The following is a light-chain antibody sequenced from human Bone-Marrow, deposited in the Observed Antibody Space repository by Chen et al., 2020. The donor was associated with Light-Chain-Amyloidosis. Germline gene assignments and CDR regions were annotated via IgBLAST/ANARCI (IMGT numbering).Light chain of an antibody. Sequence: SYVLTQPSSVSGSPGQTATTSCGGNNIGSTGVHWYQQPPGQAPLLVVYDDSDRPSGLPGRLSGSNSGNTATLTISRVEAGDEADYYCQVWDRSSDRPVFGGGTKLTVL. CDR1: NIGSTG. CDR2: DDS. J-gene: IGLJ3*02. V-gene: IGLV3-21*02. CDR3: QVWDRSSDRPV.